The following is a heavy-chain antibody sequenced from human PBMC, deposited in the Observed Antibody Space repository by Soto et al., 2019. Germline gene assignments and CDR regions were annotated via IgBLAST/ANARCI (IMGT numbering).Heavy chain of an antibody. CDR2: IDPGGAGT. CDR3: AKEARGRTFYFDS. Sequence: EVQLLESGGGLIQPGGSLRLSCAASGFTFSDYALSWVRQAPGKGLEWVSAIDPGGAGTSYTNSVKGRFIISRDKTKYTLQLQDHRLRDEDAGVNFCAKEARGRTFYFDSWGQGTLVTVSS. D-gene: IGHD3-10*01. CDR1: GFTFSDYA. J-gene: IGHJ4*02. V-gene: IGHV3-23*01.